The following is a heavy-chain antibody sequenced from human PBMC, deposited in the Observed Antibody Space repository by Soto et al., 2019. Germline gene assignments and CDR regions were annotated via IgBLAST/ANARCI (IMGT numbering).Heavy chain of an antibody. CDR3: ARGPPFGY. CDR1: GGTISSGGYY. J-gene: IGHJ4*02. CDR2: IYYSGST. Sequence: SETLSLTCTVSGGTISSGGYYWSWIRQHPGKGLEWIGSIYYSGSTYYNPSLKSRVTISVDTSKNQFSLKLSSVTAADTAVHYCARGPPFGYWGQGTLVTVSS. V-gene: IGHV4-31*03.